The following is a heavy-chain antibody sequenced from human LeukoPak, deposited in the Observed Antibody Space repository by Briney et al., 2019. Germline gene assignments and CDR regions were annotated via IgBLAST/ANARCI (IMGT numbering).Heavy chain of an antibody. CDR1: GFTVSSNY. CDR3: AREGSSGYYPMRGYYFDY. Sequence: GGSLRLSCAASGFTVSSNYMSWVRQAPGKGLEWVSVIYSGDSTYYADSVKGRFTISRDNSKNTLYLQMNSLRAEDTAVYYCAREGSSGYYPMRGYYFDYWGQGTLVTVSS. J-gene: IGHJ4*02. D-gene: IGHD3-22*01. V-gene: IGHV3-53*01. CDR2: IYSGDST.